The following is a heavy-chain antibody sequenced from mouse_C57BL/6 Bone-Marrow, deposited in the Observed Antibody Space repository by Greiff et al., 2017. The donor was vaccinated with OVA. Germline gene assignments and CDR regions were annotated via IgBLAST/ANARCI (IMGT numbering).Heavy chain of an antibody. Sequence: EVQGVESGGGLVKPGGSLKLSCAASGFTFSSYTMSWVRQTPEKRLEWVATISGGGGNTYYPDSVKGRFTISRDNAKNTLYLQMSSLRSEDTALYYCARHTGPRVDYWGQGTTLTVSS. J-gene: IGHJ2*01. V-gene: IGHV5-9*01. D-gene: IGHD4-1*01. CDR1: GFTFSSYT. CDR3: ARHTGPRVDY. CDR2: ISGGGGNT.